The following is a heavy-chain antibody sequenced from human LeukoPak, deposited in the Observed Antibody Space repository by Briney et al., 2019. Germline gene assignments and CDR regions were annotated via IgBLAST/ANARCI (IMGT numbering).Heavy chain of an antibody. Sequence: GGSLRLSCAASGFTFSSYAMSWVRQAPGKGLEWVSAISGSGGSTYYADSVKGRFTISRDNSKNTLYLQMNSLRAEDTAVYYCAKDRPLGGYYYYGMDVWGQGTTVTVSS. CDR2: ISGSGGST. J-gene: IGHJ6*02. D-gene: IGHD6-6*01. V-gene: IGHV3-23*01. CDR3: AKDRPLGGYYYYGMDV. CDR1: GFTFSSYA.